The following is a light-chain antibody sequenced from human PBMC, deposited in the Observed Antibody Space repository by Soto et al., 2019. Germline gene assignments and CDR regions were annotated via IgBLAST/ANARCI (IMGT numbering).Light chain of an antibody. CDR1: QGIRSA. V-gene: IGKV1-13*02. J-gene: IGKJ3*01. Sequence: AIQLTQSPSSLSASVGDRVTITCRASQGIRSALAWYQQKPGKAPKLLIYDASSLESGVPSRFSGSGSGTDFTLTISSLQPEDFATYYCQQFNSYPLFTFGPGTKVDIK. CDR3: QQFNSYPLFT. CDR2: DAS.